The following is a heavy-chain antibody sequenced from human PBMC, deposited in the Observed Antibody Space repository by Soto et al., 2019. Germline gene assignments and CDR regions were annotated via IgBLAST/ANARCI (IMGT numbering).Heavy chain of an antibody. V-gene: IGHV3-23*01. J-gene: IGHJ4*02. CDR2: SSATGAGT. Sequence: VSLRLSCAASGFTFSSYGMTWVRQAPWKGLEWVSFSSATGAGTYYADSVKGRFTISRDNSENTLYLQMTSLRADDTAVYYCAKDRRAGGNYGFYSDFWGQGALVTVSS. CDR3: AKDRRAGGNYGFYSDF. D-gene: IGHD1-7*01. CDR1: GFTFSSYG.